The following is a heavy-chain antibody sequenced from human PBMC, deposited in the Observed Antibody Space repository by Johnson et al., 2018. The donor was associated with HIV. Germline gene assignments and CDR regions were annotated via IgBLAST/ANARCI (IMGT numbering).Heavy chain of an antibody. J-gene: IGHJ3*02. Sequence: VQLVESGGGLVKPGGSLRLSCAASGFTVSTNYMSWIRQAPGKGLEWVSVIYSGDNTKYADSVKGRFTISRDNSKNTLYLQMNSLRAEDTAVYYCARFGDMATSFHGFDIWGQGTMVTVSS. CDR2: IYSGDNT. CDR3: ARFGDMATSFHGFDI. D-gene: IGHD5-24*01. V-gene: IGHV3-66*01. CDR1: GFTVSTNY.